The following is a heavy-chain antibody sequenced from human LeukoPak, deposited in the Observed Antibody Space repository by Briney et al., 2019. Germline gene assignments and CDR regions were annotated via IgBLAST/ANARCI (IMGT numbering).Heavy chain of an antibody. CDR1: GYTFTGYY. D-gene: IGHD3-3*01. J-gene: IGHJ4*02. CDR3: ARDRDDWSFLIDY. Sequence: VASVKVSCKASGYTFTGYYTHWVRQAPGQGLEWMGWINPNSGGTNYAQKFQGRVTMTRDTSISTAYMELSRLRSDDTAVYYCARDRDDWSFLIDYWGQGTLVTVSS. CDR2: INPNSGGT. V-gene: IGHV1-2*02.